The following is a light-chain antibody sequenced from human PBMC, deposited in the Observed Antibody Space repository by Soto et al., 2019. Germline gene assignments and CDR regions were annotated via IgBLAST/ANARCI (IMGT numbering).Light chain of an antibody. Sequence: DIQMTQSPSTLSASVGDRVSITCRASQSISNWLAWYQQKPGKAPKLLIYDASSLESGVPSRFSGSGSGTEFTLTISSLQPDDFATYYCQLYNSYSRTFGPGTKVDI. CDR2: DAS. V-gene: IGKV1-5*01. J-gene: IGKJ3*01. CDR1: QSISNW. CDR3: QLYNSYSRT.